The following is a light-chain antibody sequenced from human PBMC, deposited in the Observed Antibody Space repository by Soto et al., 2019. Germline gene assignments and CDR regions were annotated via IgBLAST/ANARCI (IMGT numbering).Light chain of an antibody. CDR2: EVT. CDR1: NGDVGGYNY. CDR3: SSYSSSSTLVV. J-gene: IGLJ3*02. Sequence: QSALTQPASVSGSPGQSITISCTGTNGDVGGYNYVSWYQQHPGKAPKLLIYEVTYRPSGVSNRFSGSKTGSTASLTISGLQPEDEAHYYCSSYSSSSTLVVFGGGTKLTVL. V-gene: IGLV2-14*01.